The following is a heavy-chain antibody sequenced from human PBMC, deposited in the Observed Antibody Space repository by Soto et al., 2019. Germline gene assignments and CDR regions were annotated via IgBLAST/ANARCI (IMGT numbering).Heavy chain of an antibody. CDR2: IYTSGST. CDR3: ASSSIAAPTPANYYYYGMDV. D-gene: IGHD6-6*01. V-gene: IGHV4-4*07. Sequence: QVQLQESGPGLVKPSETLSLTCTVSGGSISSYYWSWIRQPAGKGLEWIGRIYTSGSTNYNPSLKSRVTMSVDTSKNQFSLKLSSVTAADTAVYYCASSSIAAPTPANYYYYGMDVWGQGTTVTVSS. J-gene: IGHJ6*02. CDR1: GGSISSYY.